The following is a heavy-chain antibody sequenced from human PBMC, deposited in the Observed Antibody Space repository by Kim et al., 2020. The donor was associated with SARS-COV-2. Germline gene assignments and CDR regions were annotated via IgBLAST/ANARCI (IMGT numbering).Heavy chain of an antibody. Sequence: SETLSLTCTVSGGSISSSSYYWGWIRQPPGKGLEWIGSIYYSGSTYYNPSLKSRVTISVDTSKNQFSLKLSSVTAADTAVYYCAGTGIVGAKIDYWGQGTLVTVSS. J-gene: IGHJ4*02. V-gene: IGHV4-39*01. CDR2: IYYSGST. CDR3: AGTGIVGAKIDY. CDR1: GGSISSSSYY. D-gene: IGHD1-26*01.